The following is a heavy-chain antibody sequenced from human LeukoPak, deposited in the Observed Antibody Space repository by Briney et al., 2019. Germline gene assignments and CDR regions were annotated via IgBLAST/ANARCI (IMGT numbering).Heavy chain of an antibody. D-gene: IGHD4-4*01. CDR2: IKQDGSEK. V-gene: IGHV3-7*01. J-gene: IGHJ6*02. CDR1: GFTFSSYW. Sequence: GGSLRLSCAASGFTFSSYWMSWVRQAPGKGLEWVANIKQDGSEKYYVDSVKGRFTISRDNAKNSLYLQMSSLRAEDTAVYYCARDDVTRKSCYYYGMDVWGQGTTVTVSS. CDR3: ARDDVTRKSCYYYGMDV.